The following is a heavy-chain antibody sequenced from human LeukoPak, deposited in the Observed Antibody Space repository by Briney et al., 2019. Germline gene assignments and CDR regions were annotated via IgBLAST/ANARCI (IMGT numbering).Heavy chain of an antibody. D-gene: IGHD6-19*01. CDR1: RGSLSSYH. V-gene: IGHV4-4*07. CDR3: ARGWENSGGWYHWFDP. J-gene: IGHJ5*02. Sequence: SETLSLTCTVSRGSLSSYHWNWVRQPAGKGLEWIGRIYTSGRTDYNPSLKSRATMSVDTSNNRFSLKLRSATAADTGIYYCARGWENSGGWYHWFDPWGQGTLVSVSS. CDR2: IYTSGRT.